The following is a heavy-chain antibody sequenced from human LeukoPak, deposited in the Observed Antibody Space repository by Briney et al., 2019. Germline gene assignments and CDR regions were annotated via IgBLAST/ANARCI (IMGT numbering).Heavy chain of an antibody. J-gene: IGHJ5*02. CDR1: GYTFTSYG. V-gene: IGHV1-18*01. Sequence: ASVKVSCKASGYTFTSYGISWVRQAPGQGLEWMGWISAYNGNTNYAQKLQGRVTMTTDTSTSTAYMQLRSLRSDDTAVYYCARDVHGDYGSGWFDPWGQGTLVSVSS. CDR3: ARDVHGDYGSGWFDP. CDR2: ISAYNGNT. D-gene: IGHD4-17*01.